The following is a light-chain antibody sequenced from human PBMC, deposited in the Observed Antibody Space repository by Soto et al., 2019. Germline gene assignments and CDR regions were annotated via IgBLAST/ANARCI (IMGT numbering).Light chain of an antibody. CDR3: QQRYHWPIT. J-gene: IGKJ5*01. V-gene: IGKV3-11*01. Sequence: EIVLTQSPATLSLSPGERATLSCRASQNITTYLAWYQRKPGQAPRLLIHDASNRATGIPARFSGSGSGTDFTLTISSLESEDFAVYYCQQRYHWPITFGQGTRLEIK. CDR1: QNITTY. CDR2: DAS.